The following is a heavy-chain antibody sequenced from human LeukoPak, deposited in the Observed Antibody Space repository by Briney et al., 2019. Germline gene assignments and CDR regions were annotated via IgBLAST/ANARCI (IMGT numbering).Heavy chain of an antibody. CDR3: ARDEGSGYCIFDY. V-gene: IGHV3-21*01. Sequence: PGGSQRLSCAASGFTFSSYSMNWVRQAPGKGLEWVSSISSSSYIYYADSVKGRFTISRDNAKNSLYLQMNSLRAEDTAVYYCARDEGSGYCIFDYWGQGTLVTVSS. CDR2: ISSSSYI. D-gene: IGHD3-22*01. CDR1: GFTFSSYS. J-gene: IGHJ4*02.